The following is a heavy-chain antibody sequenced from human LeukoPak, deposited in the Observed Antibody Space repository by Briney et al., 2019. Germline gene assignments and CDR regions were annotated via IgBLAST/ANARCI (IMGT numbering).Heavy chain of an antibody. CDR3: ARETRFYGSGSYNIDY. Sequence: PGGSLRLSCVGSGFTFSSYWMSWVRQAPGKGLEWVANIKQDGSEKYYLDSVKGRFTISRDNAGNSVDLQMNSLRAEDTAVFYCARETRFYGSGSYNIDYWGQGTLVTVSS. CDR1: GFTFSSYW. J-gene: IGHJ4*02. CDR2: IKQDGSEK. D-gene: IGHD3-10*01. V-gene: IGHV3-7*01.